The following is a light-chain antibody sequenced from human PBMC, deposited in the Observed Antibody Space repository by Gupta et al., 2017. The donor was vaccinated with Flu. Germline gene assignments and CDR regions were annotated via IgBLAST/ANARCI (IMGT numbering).Light chain of an antibody. CDR3: QQFDNLYS. J-gene: IGKJ2*03. CDR2: AAS. Sequence: DIQMTQSPSSLSASVGDRVTITCQASQDINKYLNWYQQKPGKAPKLLIYAASNLEIGVPSRFSGSGSGTDFTFTISSLQPEDIATYYCQQFDNLYSFGQGTKLDIK. V-gene: IGKV1-33*01. CDR1: QDINKY.